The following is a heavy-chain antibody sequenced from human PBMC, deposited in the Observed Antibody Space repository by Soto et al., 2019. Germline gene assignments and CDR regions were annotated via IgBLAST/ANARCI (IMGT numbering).Heavy chain of an antibody. CDR2: VIPIFGTA. CDR3: ARPNVDTAMLHYYCGMDV. V-gene: IGHV1-69*06. J-gene: IGHJ6*02. Sequence: QVQLVQSGAEVKKPGSSVNVSCKASGGTFSSYAISWVRQAPGQGLEWMGGVIPIFGTANYAQKFQGRVTITVDKATSTAHMELTSLRSGVTAVYYFARPNVDTAMLHYYCGMDVWGQGTTVTVSS. CDR1: GGTFSSYA. D-gene: IGHD5-18*01.